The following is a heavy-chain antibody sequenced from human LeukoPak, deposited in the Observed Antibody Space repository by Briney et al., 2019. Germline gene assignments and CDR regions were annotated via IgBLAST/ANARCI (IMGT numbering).Heavy chain of an antibody. D-gene: IGHD2-15*01. Sequence: SETLSLTCTVSGGSISSYYWSWIRQPPGKGLEWIGYIYYSGRTNYNPSLKSRVTISVDTSKNQFSLKLSSVTAADTAVYYCARLWSTSCKGGSCPHQPNYWGQGTRVTVPS. V-gene: IGHV4-59*01. CDR2: IYYSGRT. J-gene: IGHJ4*02. CDR3: ARLWSTSCKGGSCPHQPNY. CDR1: GGSISSYY.